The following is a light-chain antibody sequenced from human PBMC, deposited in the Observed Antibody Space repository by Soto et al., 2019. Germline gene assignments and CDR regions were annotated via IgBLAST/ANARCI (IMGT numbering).Light chain of an antibody. J-gene: IGKJ4*01. CDR1: QSILFSSNNKNY. Sequence: DIVMTQSPDSLAVSLGERATINCKSSQSILFSSNNKNYLTWYQQKPGQPPKPLIYWASTRESGVPDGFSGSGSGTDFTLTIRSLQAEDVAVYYCQQYYSTPVTFGGGTKVESK. CDR3: QQYYSTPVT. V-gene: IGKV4-1*01. CDR2: WAS.